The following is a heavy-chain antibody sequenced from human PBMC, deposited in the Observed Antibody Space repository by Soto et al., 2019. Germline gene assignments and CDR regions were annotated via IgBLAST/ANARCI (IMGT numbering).Heavy chain of an antibody. V-gene: IGHV2-5*02. CDR1: GFSLTTGGVG. CDR2: IYWDDDK. CDR3: APLIGGTIRFGFNS. D-gene: IGHD3-16*01. Sequence: SGPTLVNPTQTLTLTCTFSGFSLTTGGVGVGWIRQPPGKALEWLALIYWDDDKRFNTSLESRLTITKDTSKNQVVLTVTNMDLVHTATYHCAPLIGGTIRFGFNSGGRATLVTVST. J-gene: IGHJ2*01.